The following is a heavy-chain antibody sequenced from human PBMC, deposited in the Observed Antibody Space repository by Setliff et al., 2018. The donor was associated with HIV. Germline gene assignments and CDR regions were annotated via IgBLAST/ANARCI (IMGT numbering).Heavy chain of an antibody. CDR2: IKENGDEK. D-gene: IGHD3-22*01. J-gene: IGHJ4*02. CDR3: ARSVPDSAYRPTDY. CDR1: GFTFSTYW. V-gene: IGHV3-7*03. Sequence: GGSLRLSCAASGFTFSTYWMSWFRQAPGKGLEWVANIKENGDEKYYVDSVKGRFTISRDNAKNSLYLHMSSLRVEDTAVYYCARSVPDSAYRPTDYWGQGTQVTVSS.